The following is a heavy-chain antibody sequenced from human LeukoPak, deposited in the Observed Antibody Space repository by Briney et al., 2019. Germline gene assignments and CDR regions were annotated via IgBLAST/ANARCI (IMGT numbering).Heavy chain of an antibody. CDR2: IKEDGSEK. J-gene: IGHJ4*02. CDR3: ASQFWWAAVAGTTLDY. V-gene: IGHV3-7*05. D-gene: IGHD6-19*01. CDR1: GFTFSSYW. Sequence: PGGSLRLSCIASGFTFSSYWMSWVRQAPGGGLEWVANIKEDGSEKYYVVSVKGRFTISRDNAKISLYLQMNSLRAEDTAVYYCASQFWWAAVAGTTLDYWGQGTLVTVSS.